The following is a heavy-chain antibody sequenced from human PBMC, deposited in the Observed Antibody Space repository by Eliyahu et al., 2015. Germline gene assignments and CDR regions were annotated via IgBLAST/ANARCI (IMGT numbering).Heavy chain of an antibody. V-gene: IGHV3-21*02. D-gene: IGHD3-10*01. J-gene: IGHJ4*02. CDR3: ARDQIRTVGVNNYFDY. CDR1: GFTFGXYN. CDR2: ISSSSSYI. Sequence: EVQLVESGGGLVKPGGSLRLSCAASGFTFGXYNMNWVRQAPGKGLGWVSSISSSSSYIYYEDSVKGRFTISRDNAKNSLYLQMNSLRAEDTAVYYCARDQIRTVGVNNYFDYWGQGTLVTVSS.